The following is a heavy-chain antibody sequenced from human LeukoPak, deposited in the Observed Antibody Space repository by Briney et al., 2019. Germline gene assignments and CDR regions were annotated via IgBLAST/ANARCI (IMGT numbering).Heavy chain of an antibody. CDR3: ATPLYPSSSWYPSPFDY. CDR2: ISGSGGST. Sequence: GGSLRLSCAASGFIFSSYDMSWVRQAPGKGLEWVSAISGSGGSTYYADSVKGRFTISRDNSKNTLYLQMNSLRAEDTAVYYCATPLYPSSSWYPSPFDYWGQGTLVTVSS. V-gene: IGHV3-23*01. J-gene: IGHJ4*02. D-gene: IGHD6-13*01. CDR1: GFIFSSYD.